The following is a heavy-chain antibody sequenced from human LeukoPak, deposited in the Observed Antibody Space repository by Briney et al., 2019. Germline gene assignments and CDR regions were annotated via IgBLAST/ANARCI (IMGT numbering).Heavy chain of an antibody. CDR3: AKDEEHYDSSAPFDY. CDR2: ISGSDGST. V-gene: IGHV3-23*01. J-gene: IGHJ4*02. CDR1: GFTFSSYA. D-gene: IGHD3-22*01. Sequence: PGGSLRLSCAASGFTFSSYAMSWVRQAPGKGLEWVSAISGSDGSTYYADSVKGRFTISRDNSKNTLYLQMNSLRAEDTAVYYCAKDEEHYDSSAPFDYWDQGTLVTVSS.